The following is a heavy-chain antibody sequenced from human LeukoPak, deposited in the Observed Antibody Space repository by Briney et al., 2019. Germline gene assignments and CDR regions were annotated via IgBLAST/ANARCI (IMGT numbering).Heavy chain of an antibody. V-gene: IGHV4-59*01. CDR1: GGSITNYY. CDR3: ARGPPDSQWLVWYYFDY. D-gene: IGHD6-19*01. Sequence: SETLSLTCTVFGGSITNYYWSWIRQSPGKGLEWIGYISSSGNTNYNAALKGRVTISVDTYKNHFSLILSSVTAADTAVYYCARGPPDSQWLVWYYFDYWGQGTLVTVSS. CDR2: ISSSGNT. J-gene: IGHJ4*02.